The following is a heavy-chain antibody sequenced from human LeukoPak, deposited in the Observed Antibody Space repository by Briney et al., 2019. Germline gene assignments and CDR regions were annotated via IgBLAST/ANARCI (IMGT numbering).Heavy chain of an antibody. CDR3: ARDTFSSRSVY. J-gene: IGHJ4*02. CDR2: IYYSGST. CDR1: GGSISSDNYY. V-gene: IGHV4-30-4*08. D-gene: IGHD6-13*01. Sequence: PSETLSLTCTVSGGSISSDNYYWGWIRQPPGKGLEWIGYIYYSGSTYYNPSLKSRVTISVDTSKNQFSLKLSSVTAADTAVYYCARDTFSSRSVYWGQGTLVTVSS.